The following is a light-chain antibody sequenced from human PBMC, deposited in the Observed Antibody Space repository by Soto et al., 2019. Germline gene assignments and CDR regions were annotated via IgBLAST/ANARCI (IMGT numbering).Light chain of an antibody. CDR3: ETWDSNPGV. CDR2: LEGSGSY. J-gene: IGLJ3*02. Sequence: QPVLTQSSSASASLGSSVKLTCTLSSGHSSYIIAWHQQQPGKAPRYLMKLEGSGSYNKGSGVPDRFSGSSSGADRYLTISYLQFEDEADYYCETWDSNPGVFGGGTELTVL. V-gene: IGLV4-60*02. CDR1: SGHSSYI.